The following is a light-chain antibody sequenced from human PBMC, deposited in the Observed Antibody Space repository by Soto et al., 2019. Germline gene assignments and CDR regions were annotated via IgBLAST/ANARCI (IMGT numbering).Light chain of an antibody. CDR3: QQYNEWPLT. CDR1: QSVRSN. V-gene: IGKV3-15*01. Sequence: EKVMTQSPATLSVSPGERATLSCRASQSVRSNLAWYQQKPGQALRLLIYDASTRATGIPARFSGSGSGTELTLIISSLQSEDFAVYYCQQYNEWPLTFGGGTKVDIK. J-gene: IGKJ4*01. CDR2: DAS.